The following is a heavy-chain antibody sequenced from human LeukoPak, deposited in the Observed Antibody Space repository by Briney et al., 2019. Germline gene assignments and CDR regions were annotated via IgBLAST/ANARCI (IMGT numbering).Heavy chain of an antibody. D-gene: IGHD2-8*01. Sequence: GASVKVSCKVSGYSLSELFMHWVRQAPGKGLEWMGGFDPENGEAVYAQKFQGRVTMTEDTSTDTSYMELNSLKSEDTAVYYCAAGGVYDLLDNWGQGTLVTVSS. CDR2: FDPENGEA. J-gene: IGHJ4*02. CDR1: GYSLSELF. V-gene: IGHV1-24*01. CDR3: AAGGVYDLLDN.